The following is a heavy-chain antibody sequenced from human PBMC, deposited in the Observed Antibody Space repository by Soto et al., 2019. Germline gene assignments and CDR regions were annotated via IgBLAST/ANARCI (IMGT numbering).Heavy chain of an antibody. Sequence: GESLKISCKGSGYTFTNYWIGWVRQMPGKGLEWMGIIYPGDSDTKYNPSFQGQVTISADKSITTTYLRWTSLKASDTAIYYCAASIFYYGMDVWGQGTTVTVSS. CDR2: IYPGDSDT. CDR1: GYTFTNYW. V-gene: IGHV5-51*01. J-gene: IGHJ6*02. CDR3: AASIFYYGMDV.